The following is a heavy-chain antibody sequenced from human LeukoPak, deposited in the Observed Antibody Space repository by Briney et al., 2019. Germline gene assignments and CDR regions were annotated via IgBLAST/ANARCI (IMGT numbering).Heavy chain of an antibody. V-gene: IGHV4-34*01. CDR1: GGSFSGYY. J-gene: IGHJ6*02. CDR2: INHSGST. Sequence: SETLSLTCAVYGGSFSGYYWSWIRQPPGKGLEWIGEINHSGSTNYNPSLKSRVTISVDTSKNQFSLKLSSVTAADTAVYYCARGFRIGDSSGWFLTWYYYGMDVWGQGTTVTVSS. CDR3: ARGFRIGDSSGWFLTWYYYGMDV. D-gene: IGHD6-19*01.